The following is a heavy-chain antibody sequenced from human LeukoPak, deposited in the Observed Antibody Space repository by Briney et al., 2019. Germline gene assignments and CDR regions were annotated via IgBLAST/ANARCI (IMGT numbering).Heavy chain of an antibody. Sequence: SETLSLTCTVSGGSISSSSYYWGWIRQPPGKGLEWIGSIYYSGSTYYNPSLKSRVTISVDTSKNQFSLKLSSVTAADTAVYYCAREGWWELQAVHAFDIWGQGTMVTVSS. V-gene: IGHV4-39*07. CDR3: AREGWWELQAVHAFDI. CDR2: IYYSGST. J-gene: IGHJ3*02. CDR1: GGSISSSSYY. D-gene: IGHD1-26*01.